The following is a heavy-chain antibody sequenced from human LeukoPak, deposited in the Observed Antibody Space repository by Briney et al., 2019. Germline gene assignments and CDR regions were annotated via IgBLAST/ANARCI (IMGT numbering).Heavy chain of an antibody. CDR3: AIPRRSSRDHDSGGFDS. CDR1: GGTFSSYA. Sequence: SVKVSCKASGGTFSSYAISWVRQAPGQGLEWMGGIIPIFGTANYAQKFQGRVTITTDESTSTAYMELSSLRSEDTAVYYCAIPRRSSRDHDSGGFDSWGQGTLVTVSS. V-gene: IGHV1-69*05. J-gene: IGHJ4*02. D-gene: IGHD3-10*01. CDR2: IIPIFGTA.